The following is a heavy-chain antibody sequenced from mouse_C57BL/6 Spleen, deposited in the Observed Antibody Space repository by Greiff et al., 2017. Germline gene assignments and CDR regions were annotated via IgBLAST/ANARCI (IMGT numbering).Heavy chain of an antibody. D-gene: IGHD2-4*01. CDR1: GYTFTDYY. V-gene: IGHV1-26*01. Sequence: EVQLQQSGPELVKPGASVKISCKASGYTFTDYYMNWVKQSHGKSLEWIGDINPNNGGTSYNQKFKGKATLTVDKSSSTAYMELRSLTSEDSAVYYCARTNLYYDLAGDYWGQGTTLTVSS. CDR2: INPNNGGT. J-gene: IGHJ2*01. CDR3: ARTNLYYDLAGDY.